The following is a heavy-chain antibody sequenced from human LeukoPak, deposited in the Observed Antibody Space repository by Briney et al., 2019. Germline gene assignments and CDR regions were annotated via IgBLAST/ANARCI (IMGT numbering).Heavy chain of an antibody. Sequence: SGGSLRLSCAASGFTFSSYAMSWVRQAPGKGLEWVSAISGSGGSTYYADSVKGRFTISRDNSKNTLYLQMNSLRAEDTAVYYCAKFPDRGYYDSSGHIGDDYYFDYWGQGTLVTVSS. J-gene: IGHJ4*02. V-gene: IGHV3-23*01. CDR2: ISGSGGST. D-gene: IGHD3-22*01. CDR1: GFTFSSYA. CDR3: AKFPDRGYYDSSGHIGDDYYFDY.